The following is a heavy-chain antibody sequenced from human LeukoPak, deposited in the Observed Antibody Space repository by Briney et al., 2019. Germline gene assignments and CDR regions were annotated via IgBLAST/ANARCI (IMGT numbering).Heavy chain of an antibody. CDR3: ARDPEFCGSTSCHYYYSYGLDV. CDR1: GYTFTGYY. Sequence: ASVKVSCKASGYTFTGYYIHWVRQAPGQGLEWMGWINPHSGDTNYAQKFQGRVTMTGDTSISTAYMELRRLKSDDTALYYCARDPEFCGSTSCHYYYSYGLDVWGQGTTVTVSS. CDR2: INPHSGDT. V-gene: IGHV1-2*02. D-gene: IGHD2-2*01. J-gene: IGHJ6*02.